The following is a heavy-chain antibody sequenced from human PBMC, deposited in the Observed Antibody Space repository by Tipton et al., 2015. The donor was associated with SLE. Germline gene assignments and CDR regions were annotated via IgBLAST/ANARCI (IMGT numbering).Heavy chain of an antibody. J-gene: IGHJ1*01. CDR3: ARGPGVAIAQGEYFQH. V-gene: IGHV4-39*07. D-gene: IGHD2-21*01. CDR1: GGSISSSSYY. Sequence: TLSLTCTVSGGSISSSSYYWGWTRQPPGKGLEWIGSIYYSGSTYYNPSLKSRVTISVDTSKNQFSLKLSSVTAADTAVYYCARGPGVAIAQGEYFQHWGQGTLVTVSS. CDR2: IYYSGST.